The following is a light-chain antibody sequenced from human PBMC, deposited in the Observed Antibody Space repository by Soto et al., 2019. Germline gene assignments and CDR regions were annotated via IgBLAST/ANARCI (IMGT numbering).Light chain of an antibody. CDR2: DVS. Sequence: QSALTQPRSVSGSSGQSVTISCTGTSSDVGDYNYVSWYQQYPGKAPKLVIYDVSKRPSGVPDRFSGSKSGNTASLTISGLQAEDEADYYCCSFAGSYTFWVFGGGTKVTVL. J-gene: IGLJ3*02. V-gene: IGLV2-11*01. CDR1: SSDVGDYNY. CDR3: CSFAGSYTFWV.